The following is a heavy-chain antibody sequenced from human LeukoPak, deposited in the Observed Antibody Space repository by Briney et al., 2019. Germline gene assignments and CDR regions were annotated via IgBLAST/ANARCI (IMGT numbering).Heavy chain of an antibody. V-gene: IGHV4-59*08. Sequence: KPSETLSLTCTVSGGSISSYYWSWIRQPPGKGLEWIGYIYYSGSTNYNPSLKSRVTISVDTSKNQFSLKLSSVTAADTAVYYCARFTMVRGASYYYYGMDVWGQGTTVTVSS. CDR1: GGSISSYY. J-gene: IGHJ6*02. CDR2: IYYSGST. CDR3: ARFTMVRGASYYYYGMDV. D-gene: IGHD3-10*01.